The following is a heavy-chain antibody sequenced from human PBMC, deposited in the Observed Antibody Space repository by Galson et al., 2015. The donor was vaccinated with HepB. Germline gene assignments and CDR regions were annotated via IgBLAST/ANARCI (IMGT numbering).Heavy chain of an antibody. Sequence: SVKVSCKVSGYTLTELSMHWVRQAPGKGLEWMGGFDPEDGETIYAQKFQGRVTMTEDTSTDTAYMELSSLRSEDTAVYYCATEGSGGVLVVVPTWGQGTLVTVSS. CDR2: FDPEDGET. V-gene: IGHV1-24*01. CDR1: GYTLTELS. D-gene: IGHD2-21*01. J-gene: IGHJ5*02. CDR3: ATEGSGGVLVVVPT.